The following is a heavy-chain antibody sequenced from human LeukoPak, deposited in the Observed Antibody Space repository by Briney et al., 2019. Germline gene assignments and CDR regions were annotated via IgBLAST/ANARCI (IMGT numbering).Heavy chain of an antibody. Sequence: GGSLRLSCAASGFTVSSNHMTWVRQAPGKGLEWISVIYSGGSTYYADSVEGRFTISRDNSKNTLYLQMNSLTADDTAVYYCASTLGFYGPYALDYWGQGTLVSVSS. CDR2: IYSGGST. V-gene: IGHV3-53*01. CDR3: ASTLGFYGPYALDY. J-gene: IGHJ4*02. D-gene: IGHD3-16*01. CDR1: GFTVSSNH.